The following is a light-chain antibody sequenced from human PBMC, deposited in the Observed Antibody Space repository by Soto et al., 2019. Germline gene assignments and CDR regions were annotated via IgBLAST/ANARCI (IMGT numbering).Light chain of an antibody. CDR1: QSVSSY. CDR3: QQRSNWPPWT. V-gene: IGKV3-11*01. Sequence: EIVLTHSPDTTSNSPSERANLCCXXSQSVSSYLAWYQQKPGQAPRLLIYDASNRATGIPARFSGSGSGTDFTLTISSLEPEDFAVYYCQQRSNWPPWTFGQGTRLEIK. J-gene: IGKJ5*01. CDR2: DAS.